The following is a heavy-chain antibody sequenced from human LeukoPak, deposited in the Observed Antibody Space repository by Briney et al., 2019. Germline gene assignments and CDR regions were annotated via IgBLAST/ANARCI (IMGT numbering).Heavy chain of an antibody. CDR2: INKGGSEK. CDR1: GFSFSELL. Sequence: GGALRLSCATSGFSFSELLMTRGRQAPGEGLEWVATINKGGSEKYYVDSVKGRFTISRDNAKNSLDLQMNGLRADDTAVYYCARGWGTFGPWGQGTLVTVSS. V-gene: IGHV3-7*01. D-gene: IGHD3-16*01. J-gene: IGHJ4*02. CDR3: ARGWGTFGP.